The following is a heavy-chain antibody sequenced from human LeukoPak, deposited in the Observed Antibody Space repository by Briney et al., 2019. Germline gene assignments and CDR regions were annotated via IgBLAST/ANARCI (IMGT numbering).Heavy chain of an antibody. Sequence: ASVKVSCKASGYTFTGYYMHWVRQAPGQGLEWMGWINPNSGGTNYAQKFQGRVTMTRDMSISTAYMELSRLRSDDTAVYYCARRGYDFQLYYFDYWGQGTLVTVSS. V-gene: IGHV1-2*02. CDR3: ARRGYDFQLYYFDY. CDR2: INPNSGGT. J-gene: IGHJ4*02. CDR1: GYTFTGYY. D-gene: IGHD3-3*01.